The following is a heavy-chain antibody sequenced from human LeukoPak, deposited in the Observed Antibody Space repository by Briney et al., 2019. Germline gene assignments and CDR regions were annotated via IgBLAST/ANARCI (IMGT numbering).Heavy chain of an antibody. D-gene: IGHD3-22*01. J-gene: IGHJ3*02. CDR2: ISWNSGSI. CDR3: AKDLRPLHYYDSSGYQSDAFDI. Sequence: PGGSLRLSCAASGFTFDDYAMHWVRQAPGKGLEWVSGISWNSGSIGYADSVKGRFTISRDNAKNSLYLQMNSLRAEDMALYYCAKDLRPLHYYDSSGYQSDAFDIWGQGTMVTVSS. V-gene: IGHV3-9*03. CDR1: GFTFDDYA.